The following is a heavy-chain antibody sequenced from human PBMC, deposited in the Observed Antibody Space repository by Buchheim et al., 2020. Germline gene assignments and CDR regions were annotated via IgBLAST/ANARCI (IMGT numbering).Heavy chain of an antibody. D-gene: IGHD2-15*01. CDR3: AVSSGSVGTCYGN. Sequence: DVQLVESGGGFVMPGGSLRLSCAGSGFTFANAWVNWVRQAPGKGLEWVGRIKSKVNGETKDYAAPVKGRFTVSRDDANRMVFLQMNSLKTDDFGIYYCAVSSGSVGTCYGNWGQGTL. CDR1: GFTFANAW. V-gene: IGHV3-15*07. J-gene: IGHJ4*02. CDR2: IKSKVNGETK.